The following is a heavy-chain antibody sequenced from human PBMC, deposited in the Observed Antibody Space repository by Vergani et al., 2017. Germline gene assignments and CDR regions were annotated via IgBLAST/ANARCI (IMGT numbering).Heavy chain of an antibody. D-gene: IGHD3-22*01. V-gene: IGHV3-13*01. Sequence: EVQLVESGGGLVQPGGSLRLSCAASGFTFSTYDMHWVRQATGKGLEWVSAIGTAGDTYYPGSVKGRFTISRDNAKNSLYLQMNRLRAEDTALYYCARDLTYDSSGYYYGFGAFDIWGQGTMVTVSS. CDR2: IGTAGDT. CDR3: ARDLTYDSSGYYYGFGAFDI. CDR1: GFTFSTYD. J-gene: IGHJ3*02.